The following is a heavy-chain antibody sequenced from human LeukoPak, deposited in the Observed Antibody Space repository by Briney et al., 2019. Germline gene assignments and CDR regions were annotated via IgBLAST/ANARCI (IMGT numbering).Heavy chain of an antibody. V-gene: IGHV3-48*04. CDR3: ARATDYYYYYGMDV. J-gene: IGHJ6*02. CDR2: ISSSSSTI. Sequence: PGGSLRLSCAASGFTFSSYSMNWVRQAPGKGLEWVSYISSSSSTIYYADSVKGRFTISRDNAKNSLYLQMNSLRAEDTAVYYCARATDYYYYYGMDVWGQGTTVTVSS. CDR1: GFTFSSYS.